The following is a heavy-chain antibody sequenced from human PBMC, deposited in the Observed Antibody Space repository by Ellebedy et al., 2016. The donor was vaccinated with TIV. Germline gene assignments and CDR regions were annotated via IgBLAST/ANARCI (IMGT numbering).Heavy chain of an antibody. CDR3: ARDSPLENWFDP. Sequence: GESLKISCAASGFTFSSYSMNWVRQAPGKGLEWVSYISSSSGTIKYADSVKGRFTISRDNAKNSLYLQMNSLRDEDTAVYYCARDSPLENWFDPWGQGTLVTVSS. CDR1: GFTFSSYS. J-gene: IGHJ5*02. CDR2: ISSSSGTI. V-gene: IGHV3-48*02.